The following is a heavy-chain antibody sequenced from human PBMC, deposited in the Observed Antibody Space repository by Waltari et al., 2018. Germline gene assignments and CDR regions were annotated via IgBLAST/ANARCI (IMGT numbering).Heavy chain of an antibody. D-gene: IGHD2-2*01. CDR3: ARDLRRNCSSTSCHGYFQH. CDR1: GGTFSSYA. Sequence: QVQLVQSGAEVKKPGSSVKVSCKASGGTFSSYAISWVRQAPGQGLEWMGGIIPIFGTANYAQKFQGRVTITADESTSTAYMELSSLRSEDTAVYYCARDLRRNCSSTSCHGYFQHWGQGTLVTVSS. J-gene: IGHJ1*01. V-gene: IGHV1-69*12. CDR2: IIPIFGTA.